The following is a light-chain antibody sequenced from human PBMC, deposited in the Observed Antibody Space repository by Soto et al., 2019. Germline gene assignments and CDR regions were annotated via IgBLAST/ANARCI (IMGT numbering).Light chain of an antibody. V-gene: IGKV3-11*01. CDR1: QSVSSY. CDR3: QQRRNWPPEDP. CDR2: GAS. J-gene: IGKJ2*01. Sequence: EIVLTQSPATLSLSPGERATLSCRASQSVSSYLAWYQQKPGQAPRLLIYGASNRATGIPAGFSGSGPGTAVTLAISSLVPEDFAVYYCQQRRNWPPEDPFGQGPRLEIK.